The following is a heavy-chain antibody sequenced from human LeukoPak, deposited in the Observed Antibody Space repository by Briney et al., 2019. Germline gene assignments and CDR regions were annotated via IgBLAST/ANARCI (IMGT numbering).Heavy chain of an antibody. CDR3: ARKGLLWFGLFDY. Sequence: ASVKVSCKASGYTFTSYAMHWVRQAPGQRLEWMGWINAGNGNTKYSQKFQGRVTITRDTSASTAYVELSSLRSEDTAVYYCARKGLLWFGLFDYWGQGTLVTVSS. V-gene: IGHV1-3*01. CDR2: INAGNGNT. CDR1: GYTFTSYA. J-gene: IGHJ4*02. D-gene: IGHD3-10*01.